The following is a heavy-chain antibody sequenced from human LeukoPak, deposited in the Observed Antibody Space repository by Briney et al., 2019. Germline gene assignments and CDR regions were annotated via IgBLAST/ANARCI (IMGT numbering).Heavy chain of an antibody. J-gene: IGHJ5*02. CDR2: SSGSGGST. V-gene: IGHV3-23*01. CDR1: GFTYSSYA. D-gene: IGHD1-1*01. CDR3: AKSPGTTGWFDR. Sequence: GGSLRLSCAASGFTYSSYAMSWVRQAPGKGLEWVSASSGSGGSTYYADSVKGRFTISRDNSKNTLYLQMNSRRAEDTAVYYCAKSPGTTGWFDRWGQGTLVTVSS.